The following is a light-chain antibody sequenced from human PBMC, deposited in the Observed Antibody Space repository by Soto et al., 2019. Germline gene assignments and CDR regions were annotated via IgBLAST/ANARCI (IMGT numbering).Light chain of an antibody. CDR3: QNYSSFPF. CDR1: QDIRNF. J-gene: IGKJ3*01. Sequence: DIQMTQSPTSLSASVGDRVTITCRASQDIRNFVAWYQQKPGKAPKLLIYAASTLQSGVPSRFSGSGSGTDFTLTINSLQPEDVSTYSYQNYSSFPFFGPETNVEIK. CDR2: AAS. V-gene: IGKV1-27*01.